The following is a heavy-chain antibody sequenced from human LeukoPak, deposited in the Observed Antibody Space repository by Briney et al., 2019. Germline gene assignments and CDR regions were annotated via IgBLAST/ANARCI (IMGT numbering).Heavy chain of an antibody. Sequence: PGGSLRLSCAASGFTFSSYWMHWVRQAPGKGLVWVSRINSDGSSTSYADSVKGRFTISRDNAKNTLYLQMNSLRAEDTAVYYCTREDRTTVTNPVDYWGQGTLVTASS. J-gene: IGHJ4*02. CDR1: GFTFSSYW. CDR3: TREDRTTVTNPVDY. V-gene: IGHV3-74*01. D-gene: IGHD4-17*01. CDR2: INSDGSST.